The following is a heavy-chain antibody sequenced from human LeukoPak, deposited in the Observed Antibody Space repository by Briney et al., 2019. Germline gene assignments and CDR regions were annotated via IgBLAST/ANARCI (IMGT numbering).Heavy chain of an antibody. Sequence: SVKVSCKAAGGTFSSYAISWVRQAPGQGLEWMGGIIPIFGTANYAQKFQGRVTITTDESTSTAYMELSSLRSEDTAVYYCAREPDYYDSSGRRKSDAFDIWGQGTMVTVSS. D-gene: IGHD3-22*01. J-gene: IGHJ3*02. CDR1: GGTFSSYA. V-gene: IGHV1-69*05. CDR2: IIPIFGTA. CDR3: AREPDYYDSSGRRKSDAFDI.